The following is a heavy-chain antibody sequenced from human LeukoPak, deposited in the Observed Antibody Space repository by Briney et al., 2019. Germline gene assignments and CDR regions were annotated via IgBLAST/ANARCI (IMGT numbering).Heavy chain of an antibody. CDR2: IKQDGSEK. D-gene: IGHD6-19*01. V-gene: IGHV3-7*01. Sequence: GGSLRLSCAASGFTFSSYWMSWVRQAPGKGLEWVANIKQDGSEKYYVDSVKGRFAISRDNAKNSLYLQMNSLRAEDTAVYYCARDPGDAVAGIIDYWGQGTLVTVSS. J-gene: IGHJ4*02. CDR1: GFTFSSYW. CDR3: ARDPGDAVAGIIDY.